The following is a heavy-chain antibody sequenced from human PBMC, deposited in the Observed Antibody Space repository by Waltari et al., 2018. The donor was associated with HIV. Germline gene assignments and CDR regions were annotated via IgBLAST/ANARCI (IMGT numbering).Heavy chain of an antibody. Sequence: EVRLVESGGGLVQPGGSLRLSCAASGFPLRSYWMHWVRQAPGKGLVWVSRINSDGSTTSYADSVKGRFTISRDNAKNTLYLQMNSLRAEDTAVYYCAKGGANPIDFWGQGTLVTVSS. V-gene: IGHV3-74*01. D-gene: IGHD1-26*01. CDR1: GFPLRSYW. J-gene: IGHJ4*02. CDR3: AKGGANPIDF. CDR2: INSDGSTT.